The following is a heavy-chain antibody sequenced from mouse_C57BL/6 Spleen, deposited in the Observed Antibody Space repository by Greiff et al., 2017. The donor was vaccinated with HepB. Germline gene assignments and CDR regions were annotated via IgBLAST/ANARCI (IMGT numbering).Heavy chain of an antibody. Sequence: QVQLQQSGAELVRPGASVKLSCKASGYTFTDYYINWVKQRPGQGLEWIARIYPGSGNTYYNEKFKGKATLTAEKSSSTAYMQLSSLTSEDSAVYFCARPHYSGYFDVWGTGTTVTVSS. CDR3: ARPHYSGYFDV. V-gene: IGHV1-76*01. D-gene: IGHD2-12*01. CDR1: GYTFTDYY. CDR2: IYPGSGNT. J-gene: IGHJ1*03.